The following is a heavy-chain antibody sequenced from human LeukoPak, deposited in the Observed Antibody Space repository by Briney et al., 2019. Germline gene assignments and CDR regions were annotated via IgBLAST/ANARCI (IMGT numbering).Heavy chain of an antibody. CDR2: IWYGGSNK. D-gene: IGHD6-19*01. CDR1: GFTFSSYG. V-gene: IGHV3-30*18. Sequence: GRSLRLSCAASGFTFSSYGMHWVRQAPGKGLEWVAVIWYGGSNKYYADSVKGRFTISRDNSKNTLYLQMNSLRAEDTAVYYCAKSAGIEDYFDYWGQGTLVTVSS. J-gene: IGHJ4*02. CDR3: AKSAGIEDYFDY.